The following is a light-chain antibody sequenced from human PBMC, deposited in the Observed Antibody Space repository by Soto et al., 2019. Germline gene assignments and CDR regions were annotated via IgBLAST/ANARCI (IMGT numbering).Light chain of an antibody. J-gene: IGKJ5*01. CDR1: QTLSNSF. CDR2: DTS. V-gene: IGKV3-20*01. CDR3: QQYGTSEII. Sequence: EIVLTQSPGTLSLSPGERATLSCRSSQTLSNSFIAWYQQKPGQAPRLLIYDTSSRATGVPDRYSASGSGTDFTPTISRLEPEDVAVFFCQQYGTSEIILGQGTRLEIK.